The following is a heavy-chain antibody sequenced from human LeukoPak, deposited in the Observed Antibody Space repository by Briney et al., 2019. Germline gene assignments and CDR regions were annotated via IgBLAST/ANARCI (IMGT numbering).Heavy chain of an antibody. CDR1: GGTFSSYA. D-gene: IGHD4-17*01. Sequence: VASVKVSCKASGGTFSSYAISWVRQAPGQGLEWMGGIIPIFGTANYAQKFQGRVTITTDESTSTAYMELSSLRSEDTAVYYCASPDYGDYAYFDYWGQGTLVTVSS. CDR3: ASPDYGDYAYFDY. V-gene: IGHV1-69*05. J-gene: IGHJ4*02. CDR2: IIPIFGTA.